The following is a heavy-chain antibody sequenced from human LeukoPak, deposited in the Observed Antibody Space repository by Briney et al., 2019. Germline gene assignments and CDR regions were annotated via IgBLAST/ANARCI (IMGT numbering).Heavy chain of an antibody. D-gene: IGHD2-15*01. CDR3: AKDPPKGSGDAFDI. CDR2: ISGSGTTT. J-gene: IGHJ3*02. CDR1: GFTFSNYA. Sequence: GGSLRLSCVASGFTFSNYAMSWVRQAPGKGLEWVPTISGSGTTTYYADSVKGRFTISRDNSRNTLYLQMDSLRAEDSAVYYCAKDPPKGSGDAFDIWGQGTRVTVSS. V-gene: IGHV3-23*01.